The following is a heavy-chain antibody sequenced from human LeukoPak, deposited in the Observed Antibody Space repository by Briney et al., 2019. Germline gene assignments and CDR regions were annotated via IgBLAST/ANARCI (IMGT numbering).Heavy chain of an antibody. CDR2: IKQDGSEK. CDR3: ARDGEEYSSSSPFDY. D-gene: IGHD6-6*01. V-gene: IGHV3-7*01. CDR1: GFTLRSYW. Sequence: GAPKPFCSTSGFTLRSYWMGLVRQAPGKGPEWGANIKQDGSEKYYVDSVKGRFTISRGNAKNSLYLQMNSLRAEDTAVYYCARDGEEYSSSSPFDYWGQGTLVTVSS. J-gene: IGHJ4*02.